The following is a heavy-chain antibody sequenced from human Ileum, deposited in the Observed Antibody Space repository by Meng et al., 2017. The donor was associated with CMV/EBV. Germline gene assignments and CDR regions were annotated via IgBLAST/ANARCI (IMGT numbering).Heavy chain of an antibody. Sequence: GSLRLSCTVSGGSVSSNNYFWSWIRQTPGKGLEWIGYIYYSGSTNYIPSLKSRVTISVDTSKNQFSLKLSSVTAADTAVYYCATEEAARQYAFDIWGQGTMVTVSS. CDR1: GGSVSSNNYF. D-gene: IGHD6-6*01. J-gene: IGHJ3*02. V-gene: IGHV4-61*01. CDR2: IYYSGST. CDR3: ATEEAARQYAFDI.